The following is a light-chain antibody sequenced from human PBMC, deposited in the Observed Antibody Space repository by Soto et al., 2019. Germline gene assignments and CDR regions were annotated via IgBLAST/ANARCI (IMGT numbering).Light chain of an antibody. J-gene: IGLJ1*01. CDR1: SSDVGAYNY. CDR2: DVS. Sequence: QSALTQPRSVSGSPGQSVTISCTGTSSDVGAYNYVSWYQHHPGKATKFMIFDVSKRPSGVPDRFSGSKSGNTASLTISGLQAEDEADYYCCSYAGAYTQVFGTGTKVTVL. CDR3: CSYAGAYTQV. V-gene: IGLV2-11*01.